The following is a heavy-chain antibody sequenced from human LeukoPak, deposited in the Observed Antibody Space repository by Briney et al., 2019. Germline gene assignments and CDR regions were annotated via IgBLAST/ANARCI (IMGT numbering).Heavy chain of an antibody. CDR1: GFTFSSYS. CDR2: ISSSSSYI. Sequence: GGSLRHSCAASGFTFSSYSMNWVRQAPGKGLEWVSSISSSSSYIYYADSVKGRFTISRDNAKNSLYLQMNSLRAEDTAVYYCARERSGTIDYWGQGTLVTVSS. D-gene: IGHD3-10*01. J-gene: IGHJ4*02. V-gene: IGHV3-21*01. CDR3: ARERSGTIDY.